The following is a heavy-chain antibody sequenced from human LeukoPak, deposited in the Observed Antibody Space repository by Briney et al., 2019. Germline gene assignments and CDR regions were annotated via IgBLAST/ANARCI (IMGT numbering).Heavy chain of an antibody. Sequence: GGSLRLSCAASGFTFSSYAMSWVRQAPGKGLEWVSSISGSGSSTYYADSVKGRFTISRDNAKNTLYLQMNSLRAEDTAVYYYAKQRSGSYDFDYWGEGTLVSVSS. V-gene: IGHV3-23*01. CDR3: AKQRSGSYDFDY. CDR2: ISGSGSST. D-gene: IGHD1-26*01. CDR1: GFTFSSYA. J-gene: IGHJ4*02.